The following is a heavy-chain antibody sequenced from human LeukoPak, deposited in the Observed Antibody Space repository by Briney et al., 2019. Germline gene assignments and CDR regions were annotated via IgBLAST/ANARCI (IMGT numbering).Heavy chain of an antibody. CDR3: ARGVWGAREKLIAVAGIWNTSRKNWFDP. Sequence: PSETLSLTCAVYGGSFSGYYWSWIRQPPGKGLEWIGEINHSGSTNYNPSLKSRVTISVDTSKNQFSLKLSSVTAADTAVYYCARGVWGAREKLIAVAGIWNTSRKNWFDPWGQGTLVTVSS. CDR2: INHSGST. J-gene: IGHJ5*02. CDR1: GGSFSGYY. V-gene: IGHV4-34*01. D-gene: IGHD6-19*01.